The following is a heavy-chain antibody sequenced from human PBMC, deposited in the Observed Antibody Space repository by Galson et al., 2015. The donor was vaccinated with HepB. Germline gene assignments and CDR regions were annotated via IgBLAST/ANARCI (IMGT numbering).Heavy chain of an antibody. D-gene: IGHD7-27*01. CDR2: IYWNDDR. V-gene: IGHV2-5*01. Sequence: HALVKPTQTLTVTCTFSGFSLSTSGVAVGWIRQPPRKALEWLAHIYWNDDRRYRPSLKNRLTITKDTSENQVVLTMNNMDPVDTATYYCVYGLGSNDWGPKGFDTWGRGILVIVSS. J-gene: IGHJ5*02. CDR1: GFSLSTSGVA. CDR3: VYGLGSNDWGPKGFDT.